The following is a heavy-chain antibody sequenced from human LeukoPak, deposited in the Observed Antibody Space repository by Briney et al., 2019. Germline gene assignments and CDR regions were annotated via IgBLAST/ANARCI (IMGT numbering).Heavy chain of an antibody. V-gene: IGHV4-34*01. CDR1: GGSFSGYY. CDR3: VRPESAGTKYRFDY. CDR2: INHSGST. D-gene: IGHD1-1*01. Sequence: PSETLSLTCAVYGGSFSGYYWSWIRQPPGKGLEWIGEINHSGSTNYNPSLKSRVTISVDTSKNQFSLNLTSVTAADTAVYYCVRPESAGTKYRFDYWGQGALVTVSS. J-gene: IGHJ4*02.